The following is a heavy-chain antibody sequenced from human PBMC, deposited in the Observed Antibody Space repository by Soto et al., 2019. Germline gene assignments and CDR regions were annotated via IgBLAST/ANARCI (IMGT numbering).Heavy chain of an antibody. Sequence: GGSLRLSCAASGFTFSGYYMIWIRQAPGKGLEWVSYISSSGNTIYYADSVKGRFAISRDNAKNSLYLQMNSLRAEDTAVYYCAKAGYCTSCRHFDYWGKGTLVTVSS. CDR3: AKAGYCTSCRHFDY. CDR1: GFTFSGYY. V-gene: IGHV3-11*01. J-gene: IGHJ4*02. D-gene: IGHD2-2*01. CDR2: ISSSGNTI.